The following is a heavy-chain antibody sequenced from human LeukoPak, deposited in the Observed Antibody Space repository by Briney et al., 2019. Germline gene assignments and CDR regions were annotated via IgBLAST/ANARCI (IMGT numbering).Heavy chain of an antibody. CDR3: ATLLGFDY. CDR1: GFTFSDYY. J-gene: IGHJ4*02. CDR2: ISGSGGST. V-gene: IGHV3-23*01. Sequence: GGSLRLSCAASGFTFSDYYMSWIRQAPGKGLERVSAISGSGGSTYYADSVKGRFTISRDNSKNTLYLQMNSLRAEDTAVYYCATLLGFDYWGQGTLVTVSS. D-gene: IGHD2-15*01.